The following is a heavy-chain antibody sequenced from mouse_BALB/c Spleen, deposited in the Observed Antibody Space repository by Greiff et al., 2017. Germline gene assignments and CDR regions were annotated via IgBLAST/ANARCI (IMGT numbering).Heavy chain of an antibody. CDR1: GFNIKDYY. V-gene: IGHV14-4*02. J-gene: IGHJ2*01. CDR2: IDPENGDT. D-gene: IGHD1-1*01. Sequence: EVKLQESGAELVRSGASVKLSCTASGFNIKDYYMHWVKQRPEQGLEWIGWIDPENGDTEYDPKFQGKATITADTSSNTAYLQLSSLTSEDTAVYYCASHYYGSSWGQGTTLTVSS. CDR3: ASHYYGSS.